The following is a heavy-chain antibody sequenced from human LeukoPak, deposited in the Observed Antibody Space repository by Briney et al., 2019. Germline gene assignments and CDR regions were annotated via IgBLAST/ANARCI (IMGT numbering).Heavy chain of an antibody. V-gene: IGHV3-33*01. D-gene: IGHD5-18*01. Sequence: PGGSLRLSCAASGFTFSSYGMHWVRQAPGKGLEWVAVIGYDGSDEYYADSVKGRFTISRDNSKNTLYLQMNSLTAEDTAVYYCARTNLYVDTAVNDAFDIWGQGTMVTVSS. J-gene: IGHJ3*02. CDR3: ARTNLYVDTAVNDAFDI. CDR1: GFTFSSYG. CDR2: IGYDGSDE.